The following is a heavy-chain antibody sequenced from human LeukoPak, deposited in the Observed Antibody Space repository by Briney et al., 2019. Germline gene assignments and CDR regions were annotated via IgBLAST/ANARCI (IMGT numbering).Heavy chain of an antibody. CDR3: ARIHGWGDYLDY. CDR1: GFTFSDYY. J-gene: IGHJ4*02. V-gene: IGHV3-72*01. D-gene: IGHD3-16*01. Sequence: GGSLRLSCAASGFTFSDYYMDWVRQAAGKGLEWVGRIRDKTNTYTTEYAASVKGGFTVSRDDSKNSVYLQMNSLKTEDTAVYYCARIHGWGDYLDYWGQGILVTVSS. CDR2: IRDKTNTYTT.